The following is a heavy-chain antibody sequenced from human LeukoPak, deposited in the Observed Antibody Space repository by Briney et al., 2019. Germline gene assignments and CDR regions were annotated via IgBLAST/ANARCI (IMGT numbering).Heavy chain of an antibody. CDR2: ILSKTSGGTT. CDR3: ADYYVSGSYPP. D-gene: IGHD3-16*02. Sequence: GGSLRLSCAASGFSFSNAWMNWARQAPGKGLEWVGRILSKTSGGTTDYATPVKGRFTISRDDSKNMLYLHMNSLQIEDTAVYYCADYYVSGSYPPWGQGTLVTVSS. CDR1: GFSFSNAW. J-gene: IGHJ5*02. V-gene: IGHV3-15*07.